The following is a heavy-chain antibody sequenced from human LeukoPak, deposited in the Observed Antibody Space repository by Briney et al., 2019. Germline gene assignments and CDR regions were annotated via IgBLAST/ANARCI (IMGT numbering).Heavy chain of an antibody. Sequence: PSETLSLTCAVYGGSFSGYYWSWIRQPPGKGLEWIGEINHSGSTNYNPSLKSRVTISVDKSKNQFSLKLSSVTAADTAVYYCARADGDLGYWGQGTLVTVSS. J-gene: IGHJ4*02. CDR2: INHSGST. V-gene: IGHV4-34*01. CDR3: ARADGDLGY. D-gene: IGHD4-17*01. CDR1: GGSFSGYY.